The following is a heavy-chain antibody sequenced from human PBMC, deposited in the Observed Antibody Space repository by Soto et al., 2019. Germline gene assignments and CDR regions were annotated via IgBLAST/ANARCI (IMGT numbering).Heavy chain of an antibody. CDR3: AIYYYGSSCDFYGWLDV. D-gene: IGHD3-22*01. Sequence: ASVKVSCKASGGTFSSYAISWVRQAPGQGLEWMGGIIPIFGTANYAQKFQGRVTITADESTSTAYMELSSLRSEDTAVYYCAIYYYGSSCDFYGWLDVWGQGTMVTVSS. CDR2: IIPIFGTA. CDR1: GGTFSSYA. V-gene: IGHV1-69*13. J-gene: IGHJ6*02.